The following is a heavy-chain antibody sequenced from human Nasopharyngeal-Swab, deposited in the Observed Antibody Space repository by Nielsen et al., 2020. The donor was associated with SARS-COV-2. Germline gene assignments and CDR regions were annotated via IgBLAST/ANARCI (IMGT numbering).Heavy chain of an antibody. D-gene: IGHD6-13*01. CDR2: IYYSGST. CDR1: GGSISSYY. V-gene: IGHV4-59*01. Sequence: GSLRLSSTVSGGSISSYYCSWIRQPPGKGRGGIGYIYYSGSTNSNPSLKSRVTISVDTSKNQFSLKLSSVTAADTAVYYCARVGGIPGGYSSSWGYYYGMDVWGQGTTVTVSS. J-gene: IGHJ6*02. CDR3: ARVGGIPGGYSSSWGYYYGMDV.